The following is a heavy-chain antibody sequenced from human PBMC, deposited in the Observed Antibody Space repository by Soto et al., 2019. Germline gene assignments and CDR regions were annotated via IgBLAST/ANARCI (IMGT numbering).Heavy chain of an antibody. CDR2: ISGHNGKA. Sequence: QVQLVQSGAEVKEPGASVTLSCKASGYTFKSYEVMWVRKAPGQGLEWMGWISGHNGKADYAENFQGRVIMTTDTSTATASMDLRGLRSDDTAVYYCARKGYIGNFAMDAWGQGTTVTVSS. D-gene: IGHD5-12*01. CDR1: GYTFKSYE. J-gene: IGHJ6*02. V-gene: IGHV1-18*04. CDR3: ARKGYIGNFAMDA.